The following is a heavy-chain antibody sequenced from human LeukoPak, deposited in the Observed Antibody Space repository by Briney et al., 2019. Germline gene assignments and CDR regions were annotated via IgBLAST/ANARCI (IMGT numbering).Heavy chain of an antibody. CDR2: IYYSGST. CDR3: ARHVGFNYEIDS. Sequence: KPSETLSLTCTVSGGSISSYYWSWIRQPPGKGLEWVGYIYYSGSTNYNPSLKSRVTISVDTSKNQFSLRLTSVTAADTAVYYCARHVGFNYEIDSWGQGTLVTVS. V-gene: IGHV4-59*08. J-gene: IGHJ4*02. D-gene: IGHD5-18*01. CDR1: GGSISSYY.